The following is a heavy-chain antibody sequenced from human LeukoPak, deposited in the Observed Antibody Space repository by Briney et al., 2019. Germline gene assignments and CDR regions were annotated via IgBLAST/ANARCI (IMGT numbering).Heavy chain of an antibody. CDR1: GYTFTNYY. CDR2: INPSVGST. D-gene: IGHD3-22*01. CDR3: ARVCYDSSGYFSIIPGYYYGMDV. Sequence: ASVKVSCKASGYTFTNYYIHWVRQAPGQGLEWMGIINPSVGSTNYAQKFQGRVTMTRDTSTSTRYMDLSSLRSEDTAVYYCARVCYDSSGYFSIIPGYYYGMDVWGQGTTVTVSS. V-gene: IGHV1-46*01. J-gene: IGHJ6*02.